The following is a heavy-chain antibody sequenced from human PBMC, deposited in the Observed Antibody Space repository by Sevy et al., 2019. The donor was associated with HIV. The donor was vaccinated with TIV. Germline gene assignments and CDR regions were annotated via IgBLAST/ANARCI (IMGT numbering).Heavy chain of an antibody. D-gene: IGHD2-15*01. CDR2: ISSSSTYI. Sequence: GGSLRLSCAASAFTIRTYNRNWVRQAPGKGLEWVSSISSSSTYIYYADSVKGRFTISRDNAKNSLYLQMSSLRAEDTAVYYCARDLVIPATTDYFYYGMDVWGQGTTVTVSS. V-gene: IGHV3-21*01. J-gene: IGHJ6*02. CDR3: ARDLVIPATTDYFYYGMDV. CDR1: AFTIRTYN.